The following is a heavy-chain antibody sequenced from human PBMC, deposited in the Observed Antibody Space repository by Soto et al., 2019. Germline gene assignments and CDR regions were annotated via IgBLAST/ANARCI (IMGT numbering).Heavy chain of an antibody. CDR3: ARDRSYYGSGSSFYYFDY. Sequence: QVQLVQSGAEVKKPGSSVKVSCKASGGTFSSYAISWVRQAPGQGLEWVGGIIPIFGTANYAQKFQGRVTITADKSTSTAYMELSSLRSEDTAVYYCARDRSYYGSGSSFYYFDYWGQGTLVTVSS. CDR2: IIPIFGTA. J-gene: IGHJ4*02. D-gene: IGHD3-10*01. CDR1: GGTFSSYA. V-gene: IGHV1-69*06.